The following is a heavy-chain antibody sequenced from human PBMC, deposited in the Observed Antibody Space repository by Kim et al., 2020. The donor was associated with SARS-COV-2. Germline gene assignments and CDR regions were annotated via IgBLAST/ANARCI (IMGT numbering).Heavy chain of an antibody. Sequence: DSVKGRFTISRDNAKNSLYLQMNSLRAEDTAVYYCARDLMTTVTTGWFDPWGQGTLVTVSS. J-gene: IGHJ5*02. CDR3: ARDLMTTVTTGWFDP. D-gene: IGHD4-17*01. V-gene: IGHV3-21*01.